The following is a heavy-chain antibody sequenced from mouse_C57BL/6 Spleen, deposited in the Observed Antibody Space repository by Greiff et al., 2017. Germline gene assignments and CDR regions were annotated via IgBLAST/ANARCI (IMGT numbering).Heavy chain of an antibody. CDR2: IDPNSGGT. CDR1: GYTFTSYW. CDR3: ARSGRGYSNYGGFAY. D-gene: IGHD2-5*01. V-gene: IGHV1-72*01. Sequence: VQLQQPGAELVKPGASVKLSCKASGYTFTSYWMHWVKQRPGRGLGWIGRIDPNSGGTKYNEKFKSKATLTVDKPSSTAYMQLSSLTSEDSAVYYGARSGRGYSNYGGFAYWGQGTLVTVSA. J-gene: IGHJ3*01.